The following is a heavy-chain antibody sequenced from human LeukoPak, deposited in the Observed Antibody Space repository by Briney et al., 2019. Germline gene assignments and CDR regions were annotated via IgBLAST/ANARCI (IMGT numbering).Heavy chain of an antibody. Sequence: GGSLRLSCAASGFTFRTYGTHWVRQAPGKGLEWVAAIWNDGSSKHYGDSVKGRFTISRDNSKNTVYLQMNSLRVEDTAVYYCAKVLGGTGYFDYWGQGTLVTVSS. CDR3: AKVLGGTGYFDY. J-gene: IGHJ4*02. V-gene: IGHV3-33*06. CDR2: IWNDGSSK. D-gene: IGHD3-16*01. CDR1: GFTFRTYG.